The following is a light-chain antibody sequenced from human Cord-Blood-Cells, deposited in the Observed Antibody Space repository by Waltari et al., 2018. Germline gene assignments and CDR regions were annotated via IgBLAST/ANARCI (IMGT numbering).Light chain of an antibody. Sequence: ASQSVSSNLAWYQQKPGQAPRLLIYGASTRATGIPARFSGSGSGTEFTLTISSLQSEDFAVYYCQQYNNWPPATFGQGTKLENK. V-gene: IGKV3-15*01. CDR2: GAS. CDR1: QSVSSN. CDR3: QQYNNWPPAT. J-gene: IGKJ2*01.